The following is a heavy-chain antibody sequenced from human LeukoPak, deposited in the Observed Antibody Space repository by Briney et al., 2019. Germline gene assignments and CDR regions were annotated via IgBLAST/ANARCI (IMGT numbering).Heavy chain of an antibody. Sequence: ASVKVSCKASGYTFTSYGISWVRQAPGQGLEWMGWISTYNGNTHYAQDLQGRVTMTTDTSTSTAYTELRSLRSDDTAVYYCARDIGNGWYLVGYWGQGTLVTVSS. D-gene: IGHD6-19*01. J-gene: IGHJ4*02. CDR3: ARDIGNGWYLVGY. CDR1: GYTFTSYG. CDR2: ISTYNGNT. V-gene: IGHV1-18*01.